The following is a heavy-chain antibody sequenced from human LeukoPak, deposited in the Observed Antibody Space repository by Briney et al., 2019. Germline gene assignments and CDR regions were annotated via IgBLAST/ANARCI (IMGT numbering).Heavy chain of an antibody. D-gene: IGHD3-22*01. CDR3: AGDGHREGSGYSRWAFDS. CDR2: ISGSGGST. V-gene: IGHV3-23*01. CDR1: GFTFSSCA. Sequence: PAGGSLRLSCVVSGFTFSSCAMSWVRQAPGKGLEWVSGISGSGGSTYYADSVKGRFTISRDNSKNTVYLQVNSLRAEDTALYYCAGDGHREGSGYSRWAFDSWGRGTMVTVSS. J-gene: IGHJ3*02.